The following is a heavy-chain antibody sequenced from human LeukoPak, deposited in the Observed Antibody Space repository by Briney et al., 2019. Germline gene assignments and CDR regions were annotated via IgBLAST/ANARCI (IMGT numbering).Heavy chain of an antibody. J-gene: IGHJ4*02. CDR2: IDTAGDT. Sequence: GGSLRLSCAVSGFTFSNYDMHWVRQATGKGLEWVSGIDTAGDTYYPGSVKGRFTISRDNAKNSLYLHMTSLRAEDTAVYYCARDELHILTGYYYFDYWGQGSLVTVSS. D-gene: IGHD3-9*01. V-gene: IGHV3-13*01. CDR1: GFTFSNYD. CDR3: ARDELHILTGYYYFDY.